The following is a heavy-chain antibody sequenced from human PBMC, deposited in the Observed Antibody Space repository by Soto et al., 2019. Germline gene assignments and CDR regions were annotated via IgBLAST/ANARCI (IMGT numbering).Heavy chain of an antibody. CDR3: ARDIGSSGSIDY. V-gene: IGHV4-30-4*01. D-gene: IGHD3-22*01. Sequence: PSETLSLTCSVSAGSISNGGTYWSWIRQPPGKGLEWIGHIYYSGSTYYNPSLKSRLTISVDTSKNQFSLKLSSVTAADTAVYYCARDIGSSGSIDYWGQGTLVTVSS. J-gene: IGHJ4*02. CDR2: IYYSGST. CDR1: AGSISNGGTY.